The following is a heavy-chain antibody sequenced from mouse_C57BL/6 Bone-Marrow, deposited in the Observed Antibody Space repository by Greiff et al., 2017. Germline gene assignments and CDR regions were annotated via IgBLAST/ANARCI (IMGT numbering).Heavy chain of an antibody. Sequence: QVQLQQPGAELVKPGASVKLSCKASGYTFTSSWMHWVKQRPGPGLEWIGIIHPNSGSTNYNEKFKSKATLTVDKSSSTAYMQLSSLTSEDSAVYYCARMYDYDDYAMDYWGQGTSVTVSS. D-gene: IGHD2-4*01. J-gene: IGHJ4*01. V-gene: IGHV1-64*01. CDR3: ARMYDYDDYAMDY. CDR2: IHPNSGST. CDR1: GYTFTSSW.